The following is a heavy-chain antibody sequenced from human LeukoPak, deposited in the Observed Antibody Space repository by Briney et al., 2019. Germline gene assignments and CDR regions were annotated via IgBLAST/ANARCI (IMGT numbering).Heavy chain of an antibody. CDR1: GFTFSTYA. CDR3: ARDRYHGSGSVEDYYGMDV. V-gene: IGHV3-30*04. Sequence: PGGSLRLSCVASGFTFSTYALHWVGQAPGKGRGWVAVISSDGSNKYYADSVKGRFTISRDNFKNTVFLQMNSLRIEDTAVYYCARDRYHGSGSVEDYYGMDVWGQGTTVTVSS. D-gene: IGHD3-10*01. CDR2: ISSDGSNK. J-gene: IGHJ6*02.